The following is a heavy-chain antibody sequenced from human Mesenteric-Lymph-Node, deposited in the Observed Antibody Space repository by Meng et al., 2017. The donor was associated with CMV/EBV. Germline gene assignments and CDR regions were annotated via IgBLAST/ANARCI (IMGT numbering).Heavy chain of an antibody. CDR2: IKPSGGST. J-gene: IGHJ4*02. Sequence: ASVKVSCKASGYTFSDYYVHWVRQAPGQGLEWMGWIKPSGGSTSYAQKFQGRVTITADESTSTAYMELSGLGSEDTALYYCARRHRSNYVFDYWGQGTPVTVSS. CDR3: ARRHRSNYVFDY. CDR1: GYTFSDYY. V-gene: IGHV1-46*01. D-gene: IGHD4-11*01.